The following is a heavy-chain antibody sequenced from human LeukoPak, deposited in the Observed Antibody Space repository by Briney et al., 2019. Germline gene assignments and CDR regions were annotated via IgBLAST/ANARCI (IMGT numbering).Heavy chain of an antibody. V-gene: IGHV1-46*01. Sequence: GASVKVSCKASGYTFTSYYLHWVRQAPVQGLEWMGIINPSDDSTSYAQKFQGRFTMTRDTSTNTVYMELYSLRSEDTAVYYCVRDDRIAVAGPYYFDYWGQGPLVPVSS. D-gene: IGHD6-19*01. J-gene: IGHJ4*02. CDR2: INPSDDST. CDR3: VRDDRIAVAGPYYFDY. CDR1: GYTFTSYY.